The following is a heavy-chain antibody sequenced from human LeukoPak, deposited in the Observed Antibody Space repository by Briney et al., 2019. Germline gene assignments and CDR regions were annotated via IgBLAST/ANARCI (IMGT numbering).Heavy chain of an antibody. D-gene: IGHD3-16*01. CDR1: GFTFSDYA. CDR3: ANLNAPYWGNFDH. V-gene: IGHV3-23*01. CDR2: IGSSGDTA. J-gene: IGHJ4*02. Sequence: PGGSLRLSCAASGFTFSDYAMSWVRQAPGRGLEWVSSIGSSGDTASYADSVRGRFTISRDNSKSTLYLQMNSLRAEDTAVYYCANLNAPYWGNFDHWGQGTLVTVSS.